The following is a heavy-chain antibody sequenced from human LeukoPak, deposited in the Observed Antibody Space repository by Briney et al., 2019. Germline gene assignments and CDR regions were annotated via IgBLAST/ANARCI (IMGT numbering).Heavy chain of an antibody. CDR3: AYGPLYHYDH. CDR2: VSSTSTYI. Sequence: GGSLRLSCAASGFAFGSSTMDWVRQAPGKGLEWVSSVSSTSTYIYYADSGKGRFTISRDNAENSVYLQMNRLRAEDTAMYYCAYGPLYHYDHWGQGTLVTVSS. CDR1: GFAFGSST. J-gene: IGHJ4*02. V-gene: IGHV3-21*01. D-gene: IGHD3-10*01.